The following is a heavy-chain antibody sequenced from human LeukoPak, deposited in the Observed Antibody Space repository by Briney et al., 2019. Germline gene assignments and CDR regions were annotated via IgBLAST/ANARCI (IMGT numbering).Heavy chain of an antibody. J-gene: IGHJ5*02. Sequence: GGSLRLSCAASGFTVSSNYMSWVRQAPGKGLEWVLVIYSGGSTYYADSVKGRFTISRDNSKNTLYLQMNSLRAEDTAVYYCARQQCNGGSCYSRAIWFDPWGQGTLVSVSS. V-gene: IGHV3-66*04. CDR1: GFTVSSNY. CDR2: IYSGGST. D-gene: IGHD2-15*01. CDR3: ARQQCNGGSCYSRAIWFDP.